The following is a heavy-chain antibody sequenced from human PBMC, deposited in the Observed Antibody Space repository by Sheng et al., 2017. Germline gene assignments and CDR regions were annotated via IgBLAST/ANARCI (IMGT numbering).Heavy chain of an antibody. CDR3: AKGPDIGQDMMNWFDP. CDR2: INWSWPQS. J-gene: IGHJ5*02. V-gene: IGHV3-9*01. Sequence: VESGGGVVQPGSSLRISCAASGFDFEDYAMHWVRQCPGKGLEWVAGINWSWPQSSLCGLCQGPIHHRQRQWQECLSLQLNNLTIEDTALYFCAKGPDIGQDMMNWFDPGPGNPG. CDR1: GFDFEDYA. D-gene: IGHD3-16*01.